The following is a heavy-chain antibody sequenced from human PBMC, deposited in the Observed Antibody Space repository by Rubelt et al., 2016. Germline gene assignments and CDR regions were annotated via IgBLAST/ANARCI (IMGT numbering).Heavy chain of an antibody. J-gene: IGHJ4*02. CDR1: GGSISSSSYY. CDR3: AGGITIFGVASGYFDY. Sequence: QLQLQESGPGLVKPSETLSLTCTVSGGSISSSSYYWGWIRQPPGKGLEWIGSIYYSGSTYYNPSLKSRVPISVATSKNQFSLKLGSVTAADTAVYYCAGGITIFGVASGYFDYWGQGTLVTVSS. D-gene: IGHD3-3*01. CDR2: IYYSGST. V-gene: IGHV4-39*01.